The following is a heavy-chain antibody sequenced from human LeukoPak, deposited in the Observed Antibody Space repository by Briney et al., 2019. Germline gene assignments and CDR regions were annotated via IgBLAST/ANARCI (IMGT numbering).Heavy chain of an antibody. CDR1: GGSISSGGYY. Sequence: PSQTLSLTCTVSGGSISSGGYYWSWIRQHPGKGLEWIGYIYYSGSTYYNPSLKSRVTISVDTSKNQFSLKLSSVTAADTAVYYCVAVRSLNWFDPWGKGTLVTVSS. J-gene: IGHJ5*02. CDR2: IYYSGST. D-gene: IGHD2-21*01. CDR3: VAVRSLNWFDP. V-gene: IGHV4-31*03.